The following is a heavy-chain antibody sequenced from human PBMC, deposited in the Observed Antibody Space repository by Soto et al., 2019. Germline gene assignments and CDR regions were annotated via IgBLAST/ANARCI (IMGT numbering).Heavy chain of an antibody. CDR3: ARDKAGSSGWTRYFDY. Sequence: GASVKVSCKASGYTFTSYGISWVRQAPGQGLEWMGWISAYNGSTNYAQKLQGRVTMTTDTSTSTAYMELRSLRSDDTAVYYCARDKAGSSGWTRYFDYWGQGTLVTVSS. D-gene: IGHD6-19*01. J-gene: IGHJ4*02. V-gene: IGHV1-18*01. CDR1: GYTFTSYG. CDR2: ISAYNGST.